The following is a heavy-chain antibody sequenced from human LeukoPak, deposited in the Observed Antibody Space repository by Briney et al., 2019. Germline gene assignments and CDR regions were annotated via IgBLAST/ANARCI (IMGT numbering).Heavy chain of an antibody. D-gene: IGHD1/OR15-1a*01. CDR1: GFTFSNAW. V-gene: IGHV3-15*04. Sequence: PGGSLRLSCGVSGFTFSNAWMNWVRQAPGKGLEWVARIVSKTAGGTIDYAAHVEGRFTISRDDSKNMVFLQMNSLKTEDTAVYYCATSIGTPGAFNYWGQGTLVAVSS. J-gene: IGHJ4*02. CDR3: ATSIGTPGAFNY. CDR2: IVSKTAGGTI.